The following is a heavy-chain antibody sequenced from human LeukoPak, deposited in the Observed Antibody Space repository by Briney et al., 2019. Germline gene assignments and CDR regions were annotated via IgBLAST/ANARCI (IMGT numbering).Heavy chain of an antibody. CDR3: ARETTAAAGTGFDY. V-gene: IGHV4-61*02. Sequence: PSETLSLTCTVSGGSISSGSYYWSWIRQPAGKGLEWIGRIYTSGSTNAPPSLKSRVTISVDTSKHQFSLNLSSVTAANTAVYYCARETTAAAGTGFDYWGQRTLVTVSS. D-gene: IGHD6-13*01. CDR2: IYTSGST. CDR1: GGSISSGSYY. J-gene: IGHJ4*02.